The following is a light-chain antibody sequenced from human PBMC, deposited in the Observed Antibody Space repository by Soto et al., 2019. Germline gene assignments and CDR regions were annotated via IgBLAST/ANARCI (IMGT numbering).Light chain of an antibody. CDR3: QNYHLALGT. CDR2: GAS. CDR1: QAIINH. J-gene: IGKJ5*01. V-gene: IGKV1-27*01. Sequence: DIQMTQSPSSLSASVGDTVTITCRASQAIINHLAWYQQRPGKVPNLLIYGASTLHSGVPSRFRGSGSGTHFTLTISSLQAEDVATYYCQNYHLALGTFGQGTRLEIK.